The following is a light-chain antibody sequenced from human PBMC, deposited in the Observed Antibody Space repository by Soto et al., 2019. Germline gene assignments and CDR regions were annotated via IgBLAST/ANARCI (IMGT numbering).Light chain of an antibody. J-gene: IGKJ3*01. CDR1: QGISSA. V-gene: IGKV1-13*02. CDR3: QQFNSEPFT. Sequence: AIQLNQSPPSLSASVGDRVTITCRASQGISSALAWYQQKPGKAPKALMYDASSMESGVPSRFSGSGSGTDFPLTISSLQPEDFATYYCQQFNSEPFTFGPGTKVDI. CDR2: DAS.